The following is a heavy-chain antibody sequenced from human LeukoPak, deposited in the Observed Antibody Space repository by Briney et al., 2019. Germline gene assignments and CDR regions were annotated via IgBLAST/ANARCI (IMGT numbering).Heavy chain of an antibody. J-gene: IGHJ4*02. V-gene: IGHV4-59*01. Sequence: SETLSLTCTVSGGSISRYYWSWIRQPPGKGLEWIGYIYYSGSTNYNPSLKSRVTISVDTSKNQFSLKLSFVTAADTAVYYCARGAVAGRGPFDYWGQGTLVTVSS. CDR2: IYYSGST. D-gene: IGHD6-19*01. CDR1: GGSISRYY. CDR3: ARGAVAGRGPFDY.